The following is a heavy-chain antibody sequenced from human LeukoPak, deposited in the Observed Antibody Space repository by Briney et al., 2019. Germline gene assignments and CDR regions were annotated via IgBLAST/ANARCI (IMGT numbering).Heavy chain of an antibody. Sequence: GGSLRLSCAASGFTFSTYAMHWVRQAPGKGLEWVAVISYDGNNKYYADSVKGRFTISRDNSKNTLYLQMNSLRDDDTAVYYCARDASLSSTAVTGGSHFDYWGQGTLVTVSS. CDR3: ARDASLSSTAVTGGSHFDY. CDR1: GFTFSTYA. J-gene: IGHJ4*02. CDR2: ISYDGNNK. V-gene: IGHV3-30*04. D-gene: IGHD6-19*01.